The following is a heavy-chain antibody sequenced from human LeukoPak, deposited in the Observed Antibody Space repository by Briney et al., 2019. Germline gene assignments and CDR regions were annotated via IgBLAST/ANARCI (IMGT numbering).Heavy chain of an antibody. D-gene: IGHD3-22*01. CDR3: ARADYYDSSGYGDY. J-gene: IGHJ4*02. CDR1: GGTFSSYA. Sequence: ASVKVSCKASGGTFSSYAISWVRQAPGQGLEWMGWISAYNGNTNYAQKLQGRVTMTTDTSTSTAYMELRSLRSDDTAVYYCARADYYDSSGYGDYWGQGTLVTVSS. CDR2: ISAYNGNT. V-gene: IGHV1-18*01.